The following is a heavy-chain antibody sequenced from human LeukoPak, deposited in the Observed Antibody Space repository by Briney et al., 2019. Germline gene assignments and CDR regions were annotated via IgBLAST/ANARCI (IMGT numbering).Heavy chain of an antibody. Sequence: GGSLRLSCAASGXTFSSYSMNWVRQAPGKGLEWVSSISSSSSYIYYADSVKGRFTISRDNAKNSLHLQMNSLRDEDTAVYYCARGGFDAFDIWGQGTMVTVSS. CDR2: ISSSSSYI. CDR3: ARGGFDAFDI. D-gene: IGHD3-16*01. J-gene: IGHJ3*02. V-gene: IGHV3-21*01. CDR1: GXTFSSYS.